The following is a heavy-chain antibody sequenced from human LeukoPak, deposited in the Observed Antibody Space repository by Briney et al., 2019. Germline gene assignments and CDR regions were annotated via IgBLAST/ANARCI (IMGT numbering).Heavy chain of an antibody. CDR1: GGSISSYY. D-gene: IGHD3-22*01. CDR2: IYYSGST. V-gene: IGHV4-59*01. J-gene: IGHJ4*02. CDR3: ARSYDSSGAGWFDY. Sequence: SETLSLTCTVSGGSISSYYWSWIRQPPGKGLEWIGYIYYSGSTNYNPSLKGRVTISVDTSKNQFSLKLSSVTAADTAVYYCARSYDSSGAGWFDYWGQGTLVTVSS.